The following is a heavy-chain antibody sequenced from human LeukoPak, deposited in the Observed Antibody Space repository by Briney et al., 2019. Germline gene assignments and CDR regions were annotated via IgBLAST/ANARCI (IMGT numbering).Heavy chain of an antibody. D-gene: IGHD3-22*01. V-gene: IGHV4-39*07. Sequence: KTSETLSLTCTVSGGSISSSSYYWGWIRQPPGKGLEWIGEINHSGSTNYNPSLKSRVTISVDTSKNQFSLKLSSVTAADTAVYYCARGVIVVVSLHYFDYWGQGTLVTVSS. CDR3: ARGVIVVVSLHYFDY. J-gene: IGHJ4*02. CDR2: INHSGST. CDR1: GGSISSSSYY.